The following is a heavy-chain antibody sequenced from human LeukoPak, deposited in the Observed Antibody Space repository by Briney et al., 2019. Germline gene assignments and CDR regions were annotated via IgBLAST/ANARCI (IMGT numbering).Heavy chain of an antibody. CDR1: GDSISSNNYY. CDR3: ARALVVPAATPPFDY. V-gene: IGHV4-39*07. D-gene: IGHD2-2*01. J-gene: IGHJ4*02. Sequence: KPSETLSLTCTVSGDSISSNNYYCAWIRQPPGKGLEWIGSIPYSGSTYYNPSLKSRVTMSVDTSKNQFSLKLSSVTAAATAVYYCARALVVPAATPPFDYWGQGTLVTVSS. CDR2: IPYSGST.